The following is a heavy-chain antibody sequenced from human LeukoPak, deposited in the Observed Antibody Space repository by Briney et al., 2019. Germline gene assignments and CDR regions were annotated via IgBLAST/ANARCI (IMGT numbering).Heavy chain of an antibody. D-gene: IGHD3-10*01. J-gene: IGHJ4*02. Sequence: GGSLRLSCAASGFTFRSNAMHWVRQAPGKGLEWVAVISYDGSNKYYADSVKGRFTISRDNSKNTLYLQMNSLRAEDTAVYYCAKLGVVVLLWFGELLERGAYYFDYWGQGTLVTVSS. V-gene: IGHV3-30*18. CDR3: AKLGVVVLLWFGELLERGAYYFDY. CDR1: GFTFRSNA. CDR2: ISYDGSNK.